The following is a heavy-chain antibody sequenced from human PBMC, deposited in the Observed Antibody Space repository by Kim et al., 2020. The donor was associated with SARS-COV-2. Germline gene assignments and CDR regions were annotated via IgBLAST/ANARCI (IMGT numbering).Heavy chain of an antibody. D-gene: IGHD1-26*01. CDR2: IYYSGST. V-gene: IGHV4-39*01. Sequence: SETLSLTCTVSGGSISSSSYYWGWIRQPPGKGLEWIGSIYYSGSTYYNPSLKSRVTISVDTSKNQFSLKLSSVTAADTAVYYCARIKYSGSYYIWFDPWGQGTLVTVSS. CDR1: GGSISSSSYY. J-gene: IGHJ5*02. CDR3: ARIKYSGSYYIWFDP.